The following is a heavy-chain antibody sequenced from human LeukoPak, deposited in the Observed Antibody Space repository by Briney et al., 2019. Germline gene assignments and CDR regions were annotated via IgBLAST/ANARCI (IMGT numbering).Heavy chain of an antibody. V-gene: IGHV1-8*01. J-gene: IGHJ4*02. Sequence: ASVKVSCKVSGYTLTELSMHWVRQAPGKGLEWVGWMNPNSGNTGYAQKFQGRVTMTRNTSISTAYMEPSSLRSEDTAVYYCARREYQSSSWYIGSQGWAFDYWGQGTLVTVSS. CDR2: MNPNSGNT. D-gene: IGHD6-13*01. CDR1: GYTLTELS. CDR3: ARREYQSSSWYIGSQGWAFDY.